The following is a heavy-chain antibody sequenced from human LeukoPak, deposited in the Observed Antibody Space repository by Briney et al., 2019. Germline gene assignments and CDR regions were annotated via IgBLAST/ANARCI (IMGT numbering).Heavy chain of an antibody. CDR1: GGTISSYY. Sequence: SETLSLTCTVSGGTISSYYWSWIRQPPGKGLEWIGYIYYSGSTNYNPSLKSRVTISVDTSKNQFSLKLSSVTAADTAVYYCARTQGVQWELPNWYFDLWGRGTLVTVSS. D-gene: IGHD1-26*01. CDR2: IYYSGST. J-gene: IGHJ2*01. V-gene: IGHV4-59*01. CDR3: ARTQGVQWELPNWYFDL.